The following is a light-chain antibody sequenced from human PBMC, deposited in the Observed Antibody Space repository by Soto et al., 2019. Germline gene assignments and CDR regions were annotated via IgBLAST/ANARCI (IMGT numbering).Light chain of an antibody. J-gene: IGLJ3*02. CDR2: DNY. Sequence: QSVLTQPPSLSASPGQRVVISCSGSNSNIGRNYVSWYQHLPGTAPKLLICDNYKRPSGIPDRFSGSKSGTSPTLGITGLQTGDEADYYCGTWDSSLSVWVFGGGTKLTV. V-gene: IGLV1-51*01. CDR3: GTWDSSLSVWV. CDR1: NSNIGRNY.